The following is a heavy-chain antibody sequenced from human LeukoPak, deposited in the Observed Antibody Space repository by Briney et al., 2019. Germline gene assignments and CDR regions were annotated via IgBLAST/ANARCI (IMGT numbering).Heavy chain of an antibody. J-gene: IGHJ6*03. CDR1: GVSISSYY. CDR3: ASHRGPMDV. V-gene: IGHV4-59*01. Sequence: SETLSLTCTVSGVSISSYYWSWIRQPPGKGLEWIGYIYYSGSTNYNPSLKSRVTISVDTSKNQFSLKLSSVTAADTAVYYCASHRGPMDVWGKGTTVTVSS. D-gene: IGHD3-10*01. CDR2: IYYSGST.